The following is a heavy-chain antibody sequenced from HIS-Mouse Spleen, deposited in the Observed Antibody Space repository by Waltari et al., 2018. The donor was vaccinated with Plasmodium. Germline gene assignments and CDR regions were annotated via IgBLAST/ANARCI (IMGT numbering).Heavy chain of an antibody. V-gene: IGHV3-30*04. J-gene: IGHJ4*02. CDR1: GFTFSGYA. D-gene: IGHD3-10*01. CDR2: ISYDGSNK. Sequence: QVQLVESGGGVVQPGRSLRLSCAASGFTFSGYAMHWVRQAPGRGQEWVAVISYDGSNKYYADSVKGRFTISRDNSKNTLYLQMNSLRAEDTAVYYCALSGHWGQGTLVTVSS. CDR3: ALSGH.